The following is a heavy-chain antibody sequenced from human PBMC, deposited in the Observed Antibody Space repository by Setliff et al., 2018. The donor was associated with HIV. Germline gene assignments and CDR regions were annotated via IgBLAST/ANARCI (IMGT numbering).Heavy chain of an antibody. V-gene: IGHV4-34*01. CDR2: INPSGST. D-gene: IGHD3-22*01. CDR3: ARDPKHSSSGDLEY. CDR1: GESFSGYY. Sequence: PSETLSLTCAVYGESFSGYYWSWIRQPPGEGLEWIGEINPSGSTNYNPSLKSRVTISVDSSKNQFSLKLTSLTAADTAVYYCARDPKHSSSGDLEYWGQGTLVTVSS. J-gene: IGHJ4*02.